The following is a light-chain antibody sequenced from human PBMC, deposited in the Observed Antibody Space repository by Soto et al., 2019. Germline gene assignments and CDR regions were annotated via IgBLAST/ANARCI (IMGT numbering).Light chain of an antibody. CDR3: QQYGSSPYT. J-gene: IGKJ2*01. CDR1: QSVSSPY. Sequence: EIVLTQSPGTLSLSPGERATLSCRASQSVSSPYLAWYQQKPGQAPRLLIYGASSRATGIPDRFSGSGSGTDFTLTISRLEPEDFAVYYCQQYGSSPYTFGQGTNLEIK. CDR2: GAS. V-gene: IGKV3-20*01.